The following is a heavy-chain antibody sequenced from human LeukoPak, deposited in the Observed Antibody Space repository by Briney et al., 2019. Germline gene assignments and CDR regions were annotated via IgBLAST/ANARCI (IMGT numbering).Heavy chain of an antibody. CDR3: ARDSYYDSSTYYRYMDV. Sequence: PSETLSLTCVVSGDSMRSHYWTWIRQPPGKGLEWIGYICYSGSTNSNPSLQSRVTMSVDTSKNQFSLKLRSVTAADTAVYYCARDSYYDSSTYYRYMDVWGAGTTVTVSS. V-gene: IGHV4-59*11. CDR1: GDSMRSHY. D-gene: IGHD3-22*01. CDR2: ICYSGST. J-gene: IGHJ6*03.